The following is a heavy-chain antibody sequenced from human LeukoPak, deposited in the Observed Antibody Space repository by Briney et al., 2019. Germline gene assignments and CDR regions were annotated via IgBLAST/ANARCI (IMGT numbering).Heavy chain of an antibody. J-gene: IGHJ4*02. V-gene: IGHV4-34*01. Sequence: SETLSLTCAVYGGSFSGYYWSWIRQPPGKGLEWIGEINHSGSTNYNPSLKSRVTISVDTSKNQFSLKLSSVTAADTAVYYCARAGYYYDSSGYYSHDYWGQGTLVTVSS. D-gene: IGHD3-22*01. CDR2: INHSGST. CDR1: GGSFSGYY. CDR3: ARAGYYYDSSGYYSHDY.